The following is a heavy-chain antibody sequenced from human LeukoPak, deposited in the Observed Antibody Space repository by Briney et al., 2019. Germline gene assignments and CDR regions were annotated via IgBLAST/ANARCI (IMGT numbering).Heavy chain of an antibody. CDR1: GGSSSGYY. Sequence: SETLSLTCAVYGGSSSGYYWSWIRQPPGKGLEWIGEINHSGSTNYNPSLKSRVTISVDTSKNQFSLKLSSVTAADTAVYYCARRGYDFWSGYPYYYYYYMDVWGKGTTVTVSS. CDR2: INHSGST. J-gene: IGHJ6*03. CDR3: ARRGYDFWSGYPYYYYYYMDV. V-gene: IGHV4-34*01. D-gene: IGHD3-3*01.